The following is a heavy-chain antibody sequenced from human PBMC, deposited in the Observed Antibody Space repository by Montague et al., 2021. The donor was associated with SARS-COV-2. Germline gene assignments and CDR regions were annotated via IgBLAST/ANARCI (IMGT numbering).Heavy chain of an antibody. J-gene: IGHJ4*02. CDR1: GGSIISNSFY. CDR2: IYSSGST. CDR3: ARSTGGCFIY. V-gene: IGHV4-39*01. Sequence: SETLSLTCSVSGGSIISNSFYWAWIRQPPGKGLEWVGSIYSSGSTYYNPSLKSRVTISGDTSRNQLSVRLRSVTAADTAVYYCARSTGGCFIYWGQGTLVTVSS. D-gene: IGHD6-19*01.